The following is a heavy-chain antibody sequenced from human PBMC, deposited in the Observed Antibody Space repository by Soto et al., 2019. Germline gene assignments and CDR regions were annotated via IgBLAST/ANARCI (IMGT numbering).Heavy chain of an antibody. CDR3: ALGSSSSCYRLTY. CDR1: GITFDDFA. J-gene: IGHJ4*02. CDR2: INWDGDFI. Sequence: EVQLVESGGGLVQPGRSLRLSCAASGITFDDFAMHWVRQAPGKGLEWVSGINWDGDFIDYADSVKGRLTISRDKAQNSLYLQMTNLGREDTALYFCALGSSSSCYRLTYWGQGTRVTVSS. D-gene: IGHD3-3*01. V-gene: IGHV3-9*01.